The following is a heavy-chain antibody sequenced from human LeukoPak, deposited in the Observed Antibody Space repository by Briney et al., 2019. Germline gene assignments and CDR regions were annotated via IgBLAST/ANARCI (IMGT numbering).Heavy chain of an antibody. CDR1: GYTFTGYY. CDR3: AASFGVVIIPVFKLDY. D-gene: IGHD3-3*01. CDR2: INPNSGGT. J-gene: IGHJ4*02. V-gene: IGHV1-2*06. Sequence: GASVKVSCKASGYTFTGYYMHWVRQAPGQGLEWMGRINPNSGGTNYAQKFQGRVTMTRDTSISTAYMELSRLRSDDTAVYYCAASFGVVIIPVFKLDYWGQGTLVTVSS.